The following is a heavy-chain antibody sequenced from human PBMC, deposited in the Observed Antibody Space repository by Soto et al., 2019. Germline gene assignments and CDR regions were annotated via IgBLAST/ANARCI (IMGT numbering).Heavy chain of an antibody. CDR2: INPNSGGT. CDR1: GYTFTGYY. V-gene: IGHV1-2*02. CDR3: ARVYYYDSSGPNDAFDI. Sequence: ASVQVSCKASGYTFTGYYMHLVRQAPGQGLEWMGWINPNSGGTNYAQKFQGRVTMTRDTSISTAYMELSRLRSDDTAVYYCARVYYYDSSGPNDAFDIWGQGTMVTVSS. D-gene: IGHD3-22*01. J-gene: IGHJ3*02.